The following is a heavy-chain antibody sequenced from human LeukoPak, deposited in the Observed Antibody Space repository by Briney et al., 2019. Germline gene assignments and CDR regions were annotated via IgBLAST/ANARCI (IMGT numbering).Heavy chain of an antibody. V-gene: IGHV3-43*02. CDR3: ARESESSGWYDY. Sequence: GGSLGLSCAGPGFMFHDYAIHWVRQAPGKGLEWVSLISGDGGSTFYADSVKGRFTISRVNSKNSLYLQMNSLRSDDTALYYCARESESSGWYDYWGQGTLVTVSS. CDR2: ISGDGGST. J-gene: IGHJ4*02. CDR1: GFMFHDYA. D-gene: IGHD6-19*01.